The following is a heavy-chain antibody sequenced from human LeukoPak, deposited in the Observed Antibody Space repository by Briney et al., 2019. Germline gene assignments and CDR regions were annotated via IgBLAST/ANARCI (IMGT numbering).Heavy chain of an antibody. D-gene: IGHD3-3*01. J-gene: IGHJ3*02. CDR3: ARGPTGRAIFGVVTHRDAFDI. CDR2: IYYSGGT. CDR1: GGSISSYY. V-gene: IGHV4-59*01. Sequence: PSETLSLTCTVSGGSISSYYWSWVRQPPGKGLEWIGYIYYSGGTNYNPSLKSRVTMSVDTSKSQFSLKLSSVTAADTAVYYCARGPTGRAIFGVVTHRDAFDIWGQGTMVTVSS.